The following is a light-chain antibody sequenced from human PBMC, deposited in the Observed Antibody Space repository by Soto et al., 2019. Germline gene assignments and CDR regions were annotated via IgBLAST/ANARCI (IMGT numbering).Light chain of an antibody. CDR1: SSALGTYNY. V-gene: IGLV2-14*03. CDR2: DVY. CDR3: SLHRAATTPYV. Sequence: QSALTQPASVSGSPGQSITISCTETSSALGTYNYVSWYQQHPGKAPKLLIYDVYSRPSGVSTRFSGSKSGNTASLTISGLQAEDEADYYCSLHRAATTPYVFGTGTKLTVL. J-gene: IGLJ1*01.